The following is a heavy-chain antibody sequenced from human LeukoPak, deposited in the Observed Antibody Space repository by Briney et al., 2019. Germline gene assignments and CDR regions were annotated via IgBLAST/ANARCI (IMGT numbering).Heavy chain of an antibody. Sequence: SETLSLTCTVSGGSISSSSYYWGWIRQPPGKGLEWIGSIYYSGSTYYNPSLKSRVTISVDTSKNQFSLKLSSVTAADTAVYYCARIIIAARLFDYWGQGTLVTVSS. D-gene: IGHD6-6*01. CDR3: ARIIIAARLFDY. CDR2: IYYSGST. J-gene: IGHJ4*02. CDR1: GGSISSSSYY. V-gene: IGHV4-39*01.